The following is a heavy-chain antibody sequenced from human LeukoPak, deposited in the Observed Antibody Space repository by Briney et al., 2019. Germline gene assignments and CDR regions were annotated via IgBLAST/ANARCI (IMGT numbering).Heavy chain of an antibody. CDR2: ISSSSSTI. J-gene: IGHJ4*02. Sequence: GGSLRLSCAASGFTFSSYSMNWVRQAPGKGLEWVSYISSSSSTIYYADSVKGRFTISRDNTKNSLYLQMNSLRDEDTAVYYCARDYDFWSGYFGHFDYWGQGTLVTVSS. V-gene: IGHV3-48*02. CDR1: GFTFSSYS. D-gene: IGHD3-3*01. CDR3: ARDYDFWSGYFGHFDY.